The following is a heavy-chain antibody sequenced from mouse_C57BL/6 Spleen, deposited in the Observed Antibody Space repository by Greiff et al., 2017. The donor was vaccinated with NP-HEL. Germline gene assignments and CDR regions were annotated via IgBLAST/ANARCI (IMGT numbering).Heavy chain of an antibody. J-gene: IGHJ2*01. Sequence: QVQLQQSGAELVKPGASVKLSCKASGYTFTSYWMQWVKQRPGPGLEWIGEIDPSDSYTNYNQKFKGKATLTVDTSSSTAYMQLSSLTSEDSAVYYCAREGRNYFDYWGQGTTLTVSS. V-gene: IGHV1-50*01. CDR3: AREGRNYFDY. CDR2: IDPSDSYT. CDR1: GYTFTSYW.